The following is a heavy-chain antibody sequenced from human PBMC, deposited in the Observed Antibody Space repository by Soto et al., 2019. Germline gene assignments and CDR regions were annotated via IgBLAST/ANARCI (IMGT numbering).Heavy chain of an antibody. V-gene: IGHV1-69*02. CDR2: IIPILGIA. J-gene: IGHJ5*02. Sequence: QVQLVQSGAEVKKPGSSVKVSCKASGGTFSSYTISWVRQAPGQGLEWMGRIIPILGIANYAQKFQGRVTITADKATSTAYMELSSLRSDDTAVYYCARAHYGGNHAGLRGGWVDPWGQGTLVTVSS. D-gene: IGHD4-17*01. CDR3: ARAHYGGNHAGLRGGWVDP. CDR1: GGTFSSYT.